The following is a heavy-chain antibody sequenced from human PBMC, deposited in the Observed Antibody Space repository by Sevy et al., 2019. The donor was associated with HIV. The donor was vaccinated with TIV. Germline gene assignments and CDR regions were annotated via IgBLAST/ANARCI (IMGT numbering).Heavy chain of an antibody. CDR3: ARDGGCSSTSCLLYFDY. V-gene: IGHV3-23*01. Sequence: GGSLRLSCAASGFTFSSYAMSWVRQAPGEGLEWVSAISDSGDSTYYADSVKGRFTISRDNAKNSLYLQMNSLRAEDTAVYYCARDGGCSSTSCLLYFDYWGQGSLVTVSS. J-gene: IGHJ4*02. CDR2: ISDSGDST. D-gene: IGHD2-2*01. CDR1: GFTFSSYA.